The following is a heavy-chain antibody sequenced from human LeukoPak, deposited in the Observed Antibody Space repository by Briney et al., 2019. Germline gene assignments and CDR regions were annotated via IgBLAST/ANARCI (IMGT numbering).Heavy chain of an antibody. Sequence: SVKISFKASGGTFSSYAISWERQAPGQVLEWMGRIIPILGIANYSQKCQGRVTITADKSTSTAYMELSSLRSEDTAVYYCAREVPVVPAAYYFDYWGQGTLVTVSS. V-gene: IGHV1-69*04. CDR2: IIPILGIA. CDR3: AREVPVVPAAYYFDY. J-gene: IGHJ4*02. D-gene: IGHD2-2*01. CDR1: GGTFSSYA.